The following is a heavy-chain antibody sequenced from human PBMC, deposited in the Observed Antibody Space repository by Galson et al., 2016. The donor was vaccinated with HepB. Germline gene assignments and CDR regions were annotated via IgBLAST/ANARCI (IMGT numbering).Heavy chain of an antibody. CDR2: ISFDGSNK. Sequence: SLRLSCAASGFTFSNYWMSWVRQAPGKGLEWVAVISFDGSNKYYADSVKGRFTISRDNSKNTLYLQMNSLRAEDTAVYYCARAPLEMATIQRGYFDYWGQGTLVTVSS. D-gene: IGHD5-24*01. CDR3: ARAPLEMATIQRGYFDY. CDR1: GFTFSNYW. V-gene: IGHV3-30*19. J-gene: IGHJ4*02.